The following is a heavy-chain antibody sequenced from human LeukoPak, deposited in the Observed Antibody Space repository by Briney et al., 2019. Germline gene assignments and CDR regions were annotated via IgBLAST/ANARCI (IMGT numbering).Heavy chain of an antibody. CDR2: IKQDGSEK. D-gene: IGHD4-17*01. CDR1: GFTFSSYW. Sequence: GESLRLSCAASGFTFSSYWMSWVRQAPGKGLEWVANIKQDGSEKYYVDSVKGRFTIPRDNSKNTLYLQMNSLRAEDTAVYYCAKGTVTTRGYFDYWGQGTLVTVSS. J-gene: IGHJ4*02. CDR3: AKGTVTTRGYFDY. V-gene: IGHV3-7*03.